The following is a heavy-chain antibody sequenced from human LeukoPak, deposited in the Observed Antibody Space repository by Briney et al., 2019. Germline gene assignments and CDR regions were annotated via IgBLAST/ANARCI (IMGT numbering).Heavy chain of an antibody. CDR1: GYTFTSYD. Sequence: ASVKVSCKASGYTFTSYDINWVRQATGQGLEWMGWMNPNSGNTGYAQKFQGRVTMTRNTSISTAYMELSSLRSEDTAVYYCARPRRIAGAGRTELNYWGQGTLVTVSS. J-gene: IGHJ4*02. D-gene: IGHD6-13*01. V-gene: IGHV1-8*01. CDR3: ARPRRIAGAGRTELNY. CDR2: MNPNSGNT.